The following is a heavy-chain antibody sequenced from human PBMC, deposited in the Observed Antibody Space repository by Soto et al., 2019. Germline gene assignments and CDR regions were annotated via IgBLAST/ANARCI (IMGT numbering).Heavy chain of an antibody. J-gene: IGHJ6*02. CDR3: ASAYCGGDCSNYYYGMDV. D-gene: IGHD2-21*02. CDR2: INAGNGNT. V-gene: IGHV1-3*05. Sequence: QVQLVQSGAEEKQPGASVKVSCKASGYTFTSYAMHWVRQAPGQRLEWMGWINAGNGNTKYSQKFQGRVTITRDTSASTAYMELSSLRSEDTAVYYCASAYCGGDCSNYYYGMDVWGQGTTVTVSS. CDR1: GYTFTSYA.